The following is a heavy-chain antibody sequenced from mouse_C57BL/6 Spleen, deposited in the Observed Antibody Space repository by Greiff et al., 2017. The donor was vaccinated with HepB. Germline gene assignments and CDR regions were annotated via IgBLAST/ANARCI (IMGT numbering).Heavy chain of an antibody. CDR2: IYPSDSET. D-gene: IGHD2-5*01. CDR3: ARRNYSNYWFAY. J-gene: IGHJ3*01. CDR1: GYTFTSYW. V-gene: IGHV1-61*01. Sequence: VQLQQPGAELVRPGSSVKLSCKASGYTFTSYWMDWVKQRPGQGLEWIGNIYPSDSETHYNQKFKDKATLTVDKSSSTAYMQLSSLTSEDSAVYYCARRNYSNYWFAYWGQGTLVTVSA.